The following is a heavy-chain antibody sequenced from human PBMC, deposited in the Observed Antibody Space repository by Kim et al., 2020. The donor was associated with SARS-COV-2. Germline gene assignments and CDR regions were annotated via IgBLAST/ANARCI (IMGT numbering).Heavy chain of an antibody. CDR3: ARRGALGIAAAGTWY. Sequence: PSLTSRVTISVDTSKNQFSLKLSSVTAADTAVYYCARRGALGIAAAGTWYWGQGTLVTVSS. J-gene: IGHJ4*02. V-gene: IGHV4-39*01. D-gene: IGHD6-13*01.